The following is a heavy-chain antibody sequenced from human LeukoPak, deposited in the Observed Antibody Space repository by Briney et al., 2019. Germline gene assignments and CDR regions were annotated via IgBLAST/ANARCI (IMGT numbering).Heavy chain of an antibody. Sequence: SETLSLTCAVYGGSFSSYYWSWIRQPPGKGLEWIGYIYYSGSTNYNPSLKSRVTISVDTSKNQFSLKLSSVTAADTAVYYCARDRDGSGSPFDYWGQGTLVTVSS. V-gene: IGHV4-59*12. D-gene: IGHD3-10*01. CDR3: ARDRDGSGSPFDY. CDR1: GGSFSSYY. J-gene: IGHJ4*02. CDR2: IYYSGST.